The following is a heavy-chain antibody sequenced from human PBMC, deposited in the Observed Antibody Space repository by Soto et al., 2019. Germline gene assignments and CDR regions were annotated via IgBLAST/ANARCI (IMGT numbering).Heavy chain of an antibody. CDR3: ARALSVSDYRGPGYYYGMDV. V-gene: IGHV1-69*13. J-gene: IGHJ6*02. CDR2: IVPIFGTA. Sequence: SVKVSCKASGDTFSSYAISWVRQAPGQGLEWMGGIVPIFGTANYAQKFQGRVTIAADESTSTAYMELSSLRSEDTAVYYCARALSVSDYRGPGYYYGMDVWGQGTTVTVSS. D-gene: IGHD4-4*01. CDR1: GDTFSSYA.